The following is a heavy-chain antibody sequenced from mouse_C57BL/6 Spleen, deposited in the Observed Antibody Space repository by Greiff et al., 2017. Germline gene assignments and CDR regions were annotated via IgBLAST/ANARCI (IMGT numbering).Heavy chain of an antibody. Sequence: QVQLQQSGAELARPGASVKLSCKASGYTFTSYGISWVKQRTGQGLEWIGEIYPRSGNTYYNEKFKGKATLTADKSSSTAYMELRSLTSEDSAVYFCARGSYYYGSSYLWFAYWGQGTLVTVSA. V-gene: IGHV1-81*01. CDR2: IYPRSGNT. J-gene: IGHJ3*01. CDR3: ARGSYYYGSSYLWFAY. CDR1: GYTFTSYG. D-gene: IGHD1-1*01.